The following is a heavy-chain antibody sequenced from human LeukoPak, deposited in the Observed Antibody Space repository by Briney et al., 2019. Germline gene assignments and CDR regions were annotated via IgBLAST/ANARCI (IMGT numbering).Heavy chain of an antibody. CDR2: INPSGGST. Sequence: ASVKVSCKASGYTFTSYYMHWVRQAPGQGLEWIGIINPSGGSTSYAQKFQGRVTMTRDTSTSTVYMELSSLRSEDTAVYYCARDTCTNGVCYIPWGQGTLVTVSS. D-gene: IGHD2-8*01. V-gene: IGHV1-46*01. J-gene: IGHJ5*02. CDR1: GYTFTSYY. CDR3: ARDTCTNGVCYIP.